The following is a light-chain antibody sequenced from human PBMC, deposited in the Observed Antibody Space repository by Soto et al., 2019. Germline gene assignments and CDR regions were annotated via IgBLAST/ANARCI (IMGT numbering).Light chain of an antibody. Sequence: QSVLTQPASVSGSPGQSITISCTGTSSVVGGYNYDSWCQQHPGKAPKLMIYGVSSRPSGISNRFSDSKSGNTASLTISGLQAEDEADYYCSSYTSSNFWVFGEGTKGTVL. J-gene: IGLJ3*02. V-gene: IGLV2-14*01. CDR1: SSVVGGYNY. CDR2: GVS. CDR3: SSYTSSNFWV.